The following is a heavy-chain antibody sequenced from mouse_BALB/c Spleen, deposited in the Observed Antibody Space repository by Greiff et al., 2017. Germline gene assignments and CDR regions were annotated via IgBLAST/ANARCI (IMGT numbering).Heavy chain of an antibody. Sequence: VKLMESGPELVRPGVSVKISCKGSGYTFTDYAMHWVKQSHAKSLEWIGVISTYYGNTNYNQKFKGKATMTVDKSSSTAYMELARLTSEDSAIYYCARNRRGGLDYWGQGTTLTVSS. J-gene: IGHJ2*01. D-gene: IGHD3-3*01. CDR2: ISTYYGNT. CDR1: GYTFTDYA. V-gene: IGHV1-67*01. CDR3: ARNRRGGLDY.